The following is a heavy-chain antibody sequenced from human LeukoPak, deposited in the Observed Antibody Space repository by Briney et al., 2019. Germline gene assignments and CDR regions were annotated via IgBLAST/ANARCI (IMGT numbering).Heavy chain of an antibody. J-gene: IGHJ4*02. CDR3: ARYYYDTTGYYYLDY. CDR1: GGAVTGSTYY. V-gene: IGHV4-39*01. CDR2: MYYSGST. D-gene: IGHD3-22*01. Sequence: PSETLSLTCNVSGGAVTGSTYYWAWIRQPPGKGLEWIGSMYYSGSTYFNPSLKSRVTISVDTSKNQFSLKLTSVTAADTAIYYCARYYYDTTGYYYLDYWGQGTLVTVSS.